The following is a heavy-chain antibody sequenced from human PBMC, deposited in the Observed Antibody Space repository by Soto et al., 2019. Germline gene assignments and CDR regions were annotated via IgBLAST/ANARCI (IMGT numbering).Heavy chain of an antibody. CDR3: ARGVTLVRGVIHTPYFDY. D-gene: IGHD3-10*01. V-gene: IGHV4-59*12. Sequence: SETLSLTCTVSGGSISSYYWSWIRQPPGKGLEWIGYIYYSGSTYYNPSLKSRVTISVDTSKNQFSLTLSSVTAADTAVYYCARGVTLVRGVIHTPYFDYWGQGALVTVSS. CDR1: GGSISSYY. CDR2: IYYSGST. J-gene: IGHJ4*02.